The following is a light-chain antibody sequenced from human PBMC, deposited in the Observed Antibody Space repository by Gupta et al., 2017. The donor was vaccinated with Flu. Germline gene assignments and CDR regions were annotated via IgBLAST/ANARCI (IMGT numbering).Light chain of an antibody. V-gene: IGKV1-39*01. J-gene: IGKJ4*01. CDR2: GAS. Sequence: DIQMTQSPSSLSAFAGDRVTITCRASQNIVNYLNWYQQKPGRTPKLLISGASTLQSGVPSRFSGDGTATDFTLTITSLQPEDFATYFCQQSYNNPLTFGGGTKVEF. CDR1: QNIVNY. CDR3: QQSYNNPLT.